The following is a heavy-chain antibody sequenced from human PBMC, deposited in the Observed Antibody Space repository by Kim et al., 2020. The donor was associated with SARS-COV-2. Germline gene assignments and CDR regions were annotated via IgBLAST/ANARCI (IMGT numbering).Heavy chain of an antibody. V-gene: IGHV4-4*09. Sequence: NPHHKSRVTISVDTSKNQFSLKRSSVTAADTAVYYCAKVVAVRSNWFDPWGQGTLVTVSS. J-gene: IGHJ5*02. CDR3: AKVVAVRSNWFDP. D-gene: IGHD2-15*01.